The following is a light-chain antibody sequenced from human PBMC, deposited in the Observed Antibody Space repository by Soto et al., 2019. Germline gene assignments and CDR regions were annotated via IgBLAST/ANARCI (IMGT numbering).Light chain of an antibody. CDR1: QSISSN. Sequence: EIVMTQSPATLSVSPGKRATLSCRASQSISSNLAWYQQKPGQAPRLLIYAASIRAPRFPASFSRSGSGTEVTLTNNGLQSKDFAVSFWQLYNNWPRCTFVQGTKVEIK. V-gene: IGKV3D-15*01. CDR3: QLYNNWPRCT. CDR2: AAS. J-gene: IGKJ1*01.